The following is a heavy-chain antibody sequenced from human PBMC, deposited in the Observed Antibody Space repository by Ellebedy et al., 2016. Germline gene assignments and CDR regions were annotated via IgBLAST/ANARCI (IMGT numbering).Heavy chain of an antibody. V-gene: IGHV3-48*01. Sequence: GGSLRLSCAASGFTFSSYSMNWVRQAPGKGLEWVSYISSSSSTIYYADSVKGRFTISRDNAKNSLYLQMNSLRAEDTAVYYCAKSFGFRSKQEFEAFDIWGQGTMVTVSS. D-gene: IGHD3-10*01. CDR2: ISSSSSTI. CDR1: GFTFSSYS. CDR3: AKSFGFRSKQEFEAFDI. J-gene: IGHJ3*02.